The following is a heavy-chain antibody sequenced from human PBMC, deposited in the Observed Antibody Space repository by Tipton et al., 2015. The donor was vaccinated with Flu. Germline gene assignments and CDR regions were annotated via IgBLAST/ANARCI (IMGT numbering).Heavy chain of an antibody. CDR1: GDSIGNAYY. Sequence: TLSLTCSVSGDSIGNAYYWGWVRRPPGKGLEWIGTIYHSGTTYYNPSLKSRLTISVDTSKNQFSLRLSSVTAADTAVYYCARHTGDSVRGVIDYWGQGTLVTASS. D-gene: IGHD3-10*02. CDR2: IYHSGTT. CDR3: ARHTGDSVRGVIDY. V-gene: IGHV4-38-2*01. J-gene: IGHJ4*02.